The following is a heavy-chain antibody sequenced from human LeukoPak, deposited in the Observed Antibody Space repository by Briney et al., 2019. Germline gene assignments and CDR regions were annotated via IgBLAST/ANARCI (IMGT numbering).Heavy chain of an antibody. J-gene: IGHJ4*02. CDR3: ARGYSSSWYLIDYFDY. V-gene: IGHV4-39*07. CDR1: GGSISSSTYY. CDR2: INHSGST. Sequence: SETLSLTCTVSGGSISSSTYYWGWIRQPPGKGLEWIGEINHSGSTNYNPSLKSRVTISVDTSKNQFSLKLSSVTAADTAVYYCARGYSSSWYLIDYFDYWGQGTLVTVSS. D-gene: IGHD6-13*01.